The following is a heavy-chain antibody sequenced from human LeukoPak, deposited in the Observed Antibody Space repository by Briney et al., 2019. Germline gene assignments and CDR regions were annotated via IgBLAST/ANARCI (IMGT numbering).Heavy chain of an antibody. J-gene: IGHJ5*02. CDR1: GYTFTGYY. Sequence: GASVTVSYKASGYTFTGYYMHWVRQAPGQGLEWMGWINPNSGGTNYAQKFQGRVTMTRDTSISTAYMELSRLRSDDTAVYYCARDGSSLFKSNWFDPWGQETLVTVSS. D-gene: IGHD6-13*01. V-gene: IGHV1-2*02. CDR2: INPNSGGT. CDR3: ARDGSSLFKSNWFDP.